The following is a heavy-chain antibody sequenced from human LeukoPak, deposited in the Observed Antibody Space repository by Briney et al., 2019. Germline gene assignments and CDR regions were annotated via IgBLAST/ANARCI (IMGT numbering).Heavy chain of an antibody. D-gene: IGHD3-10*01. CDR2: INPNSGGT. J-gene: IGHJ5*02. V-gene: IGHV1-2*02. CDR3: ARSGSGSYNWFDP. Sequence: ASVKVSCKASGYTFTGYYMHWVRQAPGQGLEWMGWINPNSGGTNCAQKFQGRVTMTRDTSISTAYMELSRLRSDDTAVYYCARSGSGSYNWFDPWGQGTLVTVSS. CDR1: GYTFTGYY.